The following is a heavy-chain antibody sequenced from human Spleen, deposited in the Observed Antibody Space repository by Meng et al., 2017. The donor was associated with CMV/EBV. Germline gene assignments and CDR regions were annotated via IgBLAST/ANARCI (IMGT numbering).Heavy chain of an antibody. J-gene: IGHJ6*02. D-gene: IGHD2-15*01. CDR1: GLTFDDYG. CDR3: ARGYVGGYCSGGSCYSIHRGMDV. V-gene: IGHV4-34*01. Sequence: GSLRLSCAASGLTFDDYGMSWVRQGPGKGLEWIGEINHSGSTNYNPSLKSRVTISVDTSKNQFSLKLSSVTAADTAVYYCARGYVGGYCSGGSCYSIHRGMDVWGQGTTVTVSS. CDR2: INHSGST.